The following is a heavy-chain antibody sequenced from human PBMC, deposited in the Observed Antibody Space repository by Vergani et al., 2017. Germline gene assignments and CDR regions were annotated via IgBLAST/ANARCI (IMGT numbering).Heavy chain of an antibody. D-gene: IGHD2-2*02. CDR2: IKSKTDGGTT. CDR3: TADYCSSTSCYSRFYYYYYGMDV. J-gene: IGHJ6*02. Sequence: EVQLVESGGGLVKPGGSLRLSCAASGFTFSNAWMSWVRQAPGKGLEWVGRIKSKTDGGTTDYAAPVKGRFTISRDDSKNTLYLQMNSLKTDDTAVYYCTADYCSSTSCYSRFYYYYYGMDVWGQGTTVTVSS. V-gene: IGHV3-15*01. CDR1: GFTFSNAW.